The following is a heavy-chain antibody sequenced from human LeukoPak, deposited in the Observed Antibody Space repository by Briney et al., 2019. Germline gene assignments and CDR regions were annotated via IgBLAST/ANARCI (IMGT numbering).Heavy chain of an antibody. J-gene: IGHJ5*02. D-gene: IGHD3-3*01. CDR3: AENGQSGFSFDP. CDR1: GGSLNGPY. CDR2: GSDIGGT. V-gene: IGHV4-34*01. Sequence: PSETLSLTCAVYGGSLNGPYWSWIRQSPGKGLEWIGEGSDIGGTKFNPSLKSRVSISADTSKTQFSLKLTSVTAADTAVYYCAENGQSGFSFDPWGQGTLVTVSS.